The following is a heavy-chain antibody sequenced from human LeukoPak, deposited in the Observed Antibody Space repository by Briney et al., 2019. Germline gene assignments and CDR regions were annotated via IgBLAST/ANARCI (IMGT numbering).Heavy chain of an antibody. CDR3: ARKLYGSGSYYWFDY. V-gene: IGHV3-74*01. D-gene: IGHD3-10*01. J-gene: IGHJ4*02. CDR2: INSDGSST. Sequence: RPGGSLRLSCAASGFTFSSYWMNWVRQAPGKGLVWVSRINSDGSSTNYADSVKGGFTISRDNAKNTVYMQMNSRRAEDTAVYYCARKLYGSGSYYWFDYWGQGTLVTVSS. CDR1: GFTFSSYW.